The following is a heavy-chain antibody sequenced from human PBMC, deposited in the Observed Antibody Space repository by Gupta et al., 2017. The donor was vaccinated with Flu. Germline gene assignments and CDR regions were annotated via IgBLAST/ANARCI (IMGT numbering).Heavy chain of an antibody. CDR1: GFTFSSYS. CDR3: ASPRDPDSELDY. D-gene: IGHD1-7*01. CDR2: ISSSSSYI. V-gene: IGHV3-21*01. J-gene: IGHJ4*02. Sequence: EVQLVESGGGLVKPGGSLRLSCAASGFTFSSYSMNWVRQAPGKGLEWVSSISSSSSYIYYADSVKGRFTISRDNAKNSLYLQMNSLRAEDTAVYYCASPRDPDSELDYWGQGTLVTVSS.